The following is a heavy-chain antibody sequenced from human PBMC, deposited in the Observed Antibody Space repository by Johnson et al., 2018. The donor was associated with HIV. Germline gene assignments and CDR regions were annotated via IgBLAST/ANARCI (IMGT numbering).Heavy chain of an antibody. V-gene: IGHV3-7*05. CDR2: IKQDGSEK. CDR3: ARAPYYYDSSGEGAFDI. Sequence: EVQLVESGGGLAQPGGSLRLSCVASGFTFSSYWMSWVRQAPGKGLEWVTNIKQDGSEKYYVDSVKGRFTVSRDNAKTSLYLQMNSLRAEDTAVYYGARAPYYYDSSGEGAFDIWGQGTLVTVSS. J-gene: IGHJ3*02. CDR1: GFTFSSYW. D-gene: IGHD3-22*01.